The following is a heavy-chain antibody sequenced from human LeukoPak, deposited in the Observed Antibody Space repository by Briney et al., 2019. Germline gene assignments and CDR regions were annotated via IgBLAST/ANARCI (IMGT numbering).Heavy chain of an antibody. J-gene: IGHJ4*02. Sequence: GGSLRLSCAASGFTFGSYGMIWVRQAPGKGLEWVSTISGVGFNYIHYADSVKGRFTISRDNSKNTLYLQMNSLKTEDTGVYYCAKGRAGSIWDFDYWGLGTLVTVSS. V-gene: IGHV3-21*01. CDR1: GFTFGSYG. D-gene: IGHD4-11*01. CDR3: AKGRAGSIWDFDY. CDR2: ISGVGFNYI.